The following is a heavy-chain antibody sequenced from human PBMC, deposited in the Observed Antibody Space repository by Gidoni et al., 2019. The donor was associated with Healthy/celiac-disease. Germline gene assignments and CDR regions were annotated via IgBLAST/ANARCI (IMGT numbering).Heavy chain of an antibody. J-gene: IGHJ4*02. V-gene: IGHV3-9*01. CDR3: AKDIGRYYFDY. CDR1: GFTFDDYA. CDR2: ISWNSGSI. D-gene: IGHD1-26*01. Sequence: EVQLVESGGGLVQPGRSLRLSCAPSGFTFDDYAMHWVRKAPGKGLEWVSGISWNSGSIGYADSVKGRFTISRDNAKNSLYLQMNSLRAEDTALYYCAKDIGRYYFDYWGQGTLVTVSS.